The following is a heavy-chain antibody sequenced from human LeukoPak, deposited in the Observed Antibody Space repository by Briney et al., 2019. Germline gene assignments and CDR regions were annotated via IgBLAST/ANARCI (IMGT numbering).Heavy chain of an antibody. CDR2: ISSRCSTI. CDR1: GCILSTYS. D-gene: IGHD3-10*01. CDR3: ARSAVLLWFAELNTFDY. V-gene: IGHV3-48*04. Sequence: GGPLRLSCVASGCILSTYSMNWVRKAPGEVLEWISYISSRCSTIYYADSVKGRFTASRDNARNSLPLQMNSQRADDTTVYYCARSAVLLWFAELNTFDYWGREPWSPSPQ. J-gene: IGHJ4*02.